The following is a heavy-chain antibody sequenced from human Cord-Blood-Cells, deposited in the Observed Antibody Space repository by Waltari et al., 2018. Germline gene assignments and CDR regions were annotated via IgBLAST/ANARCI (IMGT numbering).Heavy chain of an antibody. Sequence: QVQLVQSGAEVKKPGASVKVSCKASGYTFTGYYMHWVRQAPGQGLEWIGWVKTNTGGTNDARKFQGRVNVTRDTSISTAYRGLSRLRADDTAGYYCARVRGIAAAGTRYGSCVGYWGQGTLVTVSS. CDR1: GYTFTGYY. CDR3: ARVRGIAAAGTRYGSCVGY. CDR2: VKTNTGGT. V-gene: IGHV1-2*02. D-gene: IGHD6-13*01. J-gene: IGHJ4*02.